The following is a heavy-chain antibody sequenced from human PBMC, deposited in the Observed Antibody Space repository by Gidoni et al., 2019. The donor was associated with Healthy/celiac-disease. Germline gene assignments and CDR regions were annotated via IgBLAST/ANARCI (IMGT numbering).Heavy chain of an antibody. CDR1: GFTFSNAW. Sequence: EVQLVESGGGLVKPGGSLRLSCAASGFTFSNAWMSWVRQAPGKGLEWVGRIKSKTDGGTTDYAAPVKGRFTISRDDSKNTLYLQMNSLKTEDTAVYYCTTDSYYDYVWGSYRPINWFDPWGQGTLVTVSS. CDR3: TTDSYYDYVWGSYRPINWFDP. V-gene: IGHV3-15*01. J-gene: IGHJ5*02. D-gene: IGHD3-16*02. CDR2: IKSKTDGGTT.